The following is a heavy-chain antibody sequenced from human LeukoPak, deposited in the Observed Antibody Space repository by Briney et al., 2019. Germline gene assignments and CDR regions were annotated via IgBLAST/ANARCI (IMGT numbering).Heavy chain of an antibody. V-gene: IGHV3-33*01. D-gene: IGHD5/OR15-5a*01. CDR1: GFTFSSYG. Sequence: GRSLRLSCAASGFTFSSYGMHWVRQAPGKGLEWVAMIWYDGSNTYYADSVKGRFTISRDNSKNTLFLQMDSLRAEDTAVYYCARDGSTTHFDYWGQGTLVTVSS. J-gene: IGHJ4*02. CDR3: ARDGSTTHFDY. CDR2: IWYDGSNT.